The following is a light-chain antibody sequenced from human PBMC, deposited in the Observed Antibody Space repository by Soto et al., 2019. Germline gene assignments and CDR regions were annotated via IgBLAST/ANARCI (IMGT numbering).Light chain of an antibody. Sequence: EIVMTQSPAALSVSPGERATLSCRASQSVSSNLAWYQQKPGQAPRLLIYGASIRATGMAARFSGSGSGTEFTLTISSLQSEDFAVYYCQQYNNWPRTFGQGTKLEIK. CDR1: QSVSSN. V-gene: IGKV3-15*01. CDR3: QQYNNWPRT. J-gene: IGKJ2*01. CDR2: GAS.